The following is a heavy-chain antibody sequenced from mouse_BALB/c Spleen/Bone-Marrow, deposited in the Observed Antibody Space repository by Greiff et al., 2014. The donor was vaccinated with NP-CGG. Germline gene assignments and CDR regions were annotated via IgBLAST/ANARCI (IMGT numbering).Heavy chain of an antibody. CDR3: ARRNWVYYAMDY. J-gene: IGHJ4*01. D-gene: IGHD4-1*01. Sequence: EVMLVESGPGLVKPSQSLSLTCTVTGYSVTSDYAWNWIRQFPGSKLEWMGYISYSGSTSYNPSLKSRISITRDTSKNQFFLQLNSVTSEDTATYYCARRNWVYYAMDYWGQGTSVTVSS. V-gene: IGHV3-2*02. CDR2: ISYSGST. CDR1: GYSVTSDYA.